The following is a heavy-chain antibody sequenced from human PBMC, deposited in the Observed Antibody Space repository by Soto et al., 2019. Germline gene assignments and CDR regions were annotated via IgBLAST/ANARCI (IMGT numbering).Heavy chain of an antibody. D-gene: IGHD3-22*01. V-gene: IGHV3-30*18. Sequence: GGSLRLSGAASGFTFSNYGMHWVRQAPGKGLEWVAIISFDGNNKYYSDSVKGRFTISRDNSKNMVFLQMNSLRPEDTAVYYCVKPKEHFYDSSPGETWGQGTLVTVSS. CDR2: ISFDGNNK. CDR3: VKPKEHFYDSSPGET. CDR1: GFTFSNYG. J-gene: IGHJ5*02.